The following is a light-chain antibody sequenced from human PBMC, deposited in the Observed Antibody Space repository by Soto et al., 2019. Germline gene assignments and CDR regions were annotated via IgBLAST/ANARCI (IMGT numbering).Light chain of an antibody. CDR2: GNT. V-gene: IGLV1-40*01. Sequence: QLVLTQPPSVSGAPGQRVTISCTGSSSNIGAGYDVHWYQQLPGRAPKLLIYGNTNRPSGVPDRFSGSKSGTSASLAITGLQAEDEADYYCQSFDSSLSVVFGGGTKLTVL. CDR1: SSNIGAGYD. CDR3: QSFDSSLSVV. J-gene: IGLJ2*01.